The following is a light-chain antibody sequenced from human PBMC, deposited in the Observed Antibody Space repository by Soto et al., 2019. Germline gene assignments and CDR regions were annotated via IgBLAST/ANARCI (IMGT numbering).Light chain of an antibody. CDR1: QGISSA. CDR2: DAS. V-gene: IGKV1D-13*01. J-gene: IGKJ4*01. CDR3: QQFNDYPREVT. Sequence: AIQLTQSPSSLSASVGDRVTITCRASQGISSALAWYQQKPGKAPKLLIYDASSLESGVPSRFSGSGSGTDFSLTISSLQPEDFATYYCQQFNDYPREVTFGGGTKVEIK.